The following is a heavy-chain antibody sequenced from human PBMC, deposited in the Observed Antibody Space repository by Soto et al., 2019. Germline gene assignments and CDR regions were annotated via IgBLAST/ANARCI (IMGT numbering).Heavy chain of an antibody. J-gene: IGHJ5*02. Sequence: QVQLVQSGAEMKNPGASVKVSCKASGYTFTSYGISWVRQAPGQGLEWMGWISGFNDDTNHAQKLQGRVTMTKDTSTSAAHMXLRSLKSDDPAVYYCAXSGSYYPARNWFGPWGQGTLVTVSS. V-gene: IGHV1-18*01. CDR3: AXSGSYYPARNWFGP. CDR2: ISGFNDDT. CDR1: GYTFTSYG. D-gene: IGHD3-10*01.